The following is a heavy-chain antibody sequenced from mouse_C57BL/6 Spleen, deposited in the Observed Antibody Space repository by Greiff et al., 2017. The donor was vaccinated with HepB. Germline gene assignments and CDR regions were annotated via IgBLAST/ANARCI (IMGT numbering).Heavy chain of an antibody. V-gene: IGHV1-11*01. Sequence: VQLQQSGAELASPGASVTLSCKASGYTFTDHIMNWVKKRPGQGLEWIGRIYPVSGETNYNQKFMGKATFSVDRSSSTVYMVLNSLSSEDPAVYDCWTTVVATDWYFDVWGTGTTVTVSS. CDR2: IYPVSGET. CDR3: WTTVVATDWYFDV. J-gene: IGHJ1*03. D-gene: IGHD1-1*01. CDR1: GYTFTDHI.